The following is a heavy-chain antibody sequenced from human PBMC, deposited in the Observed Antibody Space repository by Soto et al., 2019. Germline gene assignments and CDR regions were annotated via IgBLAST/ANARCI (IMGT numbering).Heavy chain of an antibody. V-gene: IGHV1-18*01. J-gene: IGHJ6*04. D-gene: IGHD3-10*01. CDR3: ARVFRGSFGWGGAYYYPYRSR. Sequence: GASVKVCCKASGYTFTIYGISWVRQAPGQGLEWMGWISAYNGNTNYAQKLQGRVTMTTDTSTSSAYMELRSLRSDDTAVYYCARVFRGSFGWGGAYYYPYRSRWAKGTALPFSS. CDR2: ISAYNGNT. CDR1: GYTFTIYG.